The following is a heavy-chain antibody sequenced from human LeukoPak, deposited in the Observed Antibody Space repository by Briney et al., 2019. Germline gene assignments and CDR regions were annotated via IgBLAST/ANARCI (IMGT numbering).Heavy chain of an antibody. CDR1: GFTFSSHW. CDR3: ASLPLIDSSGPWGY. V-gene: IGHV3-30-3*01. J-gene: IGHJ4*02. Sequence: GGSLRLSCAASGFTFSSHWMTWIRQAPGKGLEWVAVISYDGSNKYYADSVKGRFTISRDNSKNTLYLQMNSLRAEDTAVYYCASLPLIDSSGPWGYWGQGTLVTVSS. CDR2: ISYDGSNK. D-gene: IGHD3-22*01.